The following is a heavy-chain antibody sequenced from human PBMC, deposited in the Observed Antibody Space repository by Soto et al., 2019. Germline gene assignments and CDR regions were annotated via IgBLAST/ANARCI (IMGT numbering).Heavy chain of an antibody. CDR3: AKDRHYGSGTYSDSYLDY. CDR1: EFTFNSYA. V-gene: IGHV3-23*01. CDR2: ISGSGGTT. Sequence: EVQLLESGGGLVQPGGSLRLSCGGSEFTFNSYAMTWVRQAPGKGLEWVSAISGSGGTTYYANSVKGRFTISRDQSKDTLYLQTNSLRAEDTAIYYCAKDRHYGSGTYSDSYLDYWGQGTLVTVSS. D-gene: IGHD3-10*01. J-gene: IGHJ4*02.